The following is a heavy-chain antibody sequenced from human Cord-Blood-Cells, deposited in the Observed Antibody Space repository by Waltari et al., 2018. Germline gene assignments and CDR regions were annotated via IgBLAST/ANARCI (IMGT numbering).Heavy chain of an antibody. CDR3: ARSGEISPRGTPYWYFDL. CDR1: GGSISSGGYY. V-gene: IGHV4-31*03. Sequence: QVQLQESGPGLVKPSQTLSLTCTVSGGSISSGGYYWSWIRQHPGKGLEWIGYIYYSGRTYYNPSLKSRVTISVDTSKNQFSLKLSSVTAADTAMYYCARSGEISPRGTPYWYFDLWGRGTLVTVSS. D-gene: IGHD3-10*01. J-gene: IGHJ2*01. CDR2: IYYSGRT.